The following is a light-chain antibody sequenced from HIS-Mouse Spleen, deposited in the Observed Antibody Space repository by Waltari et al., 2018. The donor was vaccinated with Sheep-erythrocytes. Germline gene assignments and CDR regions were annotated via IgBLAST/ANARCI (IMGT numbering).Light chain of an antibody. CDR3: QQYVNLPYT. CDR2: DAS. J-gene: IGKJ2*01. CDR1: QDISNY. V-gene: IGKV1-33*01. Sequence: DIQMTQSPSSLSASVGDRVTITCQASQDISNYLNWYQQQPGKAPKLLIYDASNLETGVPSRFIGSGSGTDFTFTISSLQPEDIATYYCQQYVNLPYTFGQGTKLEIK.